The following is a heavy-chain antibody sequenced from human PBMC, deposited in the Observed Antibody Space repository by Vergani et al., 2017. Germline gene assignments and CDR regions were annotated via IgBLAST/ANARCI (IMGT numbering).Heavy chain of an antibody. J-gene: IGHJ1*01. CDR1: GFTFGDYS. D-gene: IGHD2-15*01. CDR3: ARISGGSAPYLHY. CDR2: IKRDGTET. V-gene: IGHV3-7*01. Sequence: EVHLEESGGGLVQPGGSLRLSCAASGFTFGDYSMAWIRLAPGKGLDWVASIKRDGTETFYVDSVKGRFTISRDNAKTTLYLQRNSLRDEDRGVYYCARISGGSAPYLHYWGQGTLVTVAS.